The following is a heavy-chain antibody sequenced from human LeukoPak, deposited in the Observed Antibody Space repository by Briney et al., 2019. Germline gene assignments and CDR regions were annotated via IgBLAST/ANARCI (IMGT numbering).Heavy chain of an antibody. J-gene: IGHJ4*02. V-gene: IGHV4-59*01. CDR2: IYYSGST. D-gene: IGHD3-10*01. CDR1: GGSISSYY. CDR3: ARSPRVYGSGSYYIGGDYFDY. Sequence: SETLSLTCTVSGGSISSYYWSWIRQPPGKGLEWIGYIYYSGSTNYNPSLKSRVTISVDTSKNQFSLKLSSVTAADTAVYYCARSPRVYGSGSYYIGGDYFDYWGQGTLVTVSS.